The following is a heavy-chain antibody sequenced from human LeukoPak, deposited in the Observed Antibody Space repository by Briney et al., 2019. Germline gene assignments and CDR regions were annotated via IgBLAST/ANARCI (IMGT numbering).Heavy chain of an antibody. CDR2: VHLSGRT. CDR1: GGSISTTNW. CDR3: ARLRVAVAGNSIDY. Sequence: PSETLSLTCGVSGGSISTTNWWTWVRQPPGEGLEWIGEVHLSGRTHYNPSLESRVTMSVDMSENHISLRLTSVTAADTAVYYCARLRVAVAGNSIDYWGQGTLVTVSS. J-gene: IGHJ4*02. D-gene: IGHD6-19*01. V-gene: IGHV4-4*02.